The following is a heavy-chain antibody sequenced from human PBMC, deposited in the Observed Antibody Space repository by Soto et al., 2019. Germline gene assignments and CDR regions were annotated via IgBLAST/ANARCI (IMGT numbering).Heavy chain of an antibody. J-gene: IGHJ4*02. Sequence: QVQLVQSGAEVKKPGASVKVSCKASGYTFTSYGMHWVRQAPGQRLEWMGWINAGNGNRKYSQKFQGRVTITRDTSESTAYMELSSLRSEDTTVYYCARDLGGWTDYWGQGTLVTVSS. CDR2: INAGNGNR. CDR1: GYTFTSYG. CDR3: ARDLGGWTDY. V-gene: IGHV1-3*01. D-gene: IGHD6-19*01.